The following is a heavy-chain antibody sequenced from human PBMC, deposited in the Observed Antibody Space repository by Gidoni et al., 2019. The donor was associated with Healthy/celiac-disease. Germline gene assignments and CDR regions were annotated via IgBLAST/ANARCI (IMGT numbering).Heavy chain of an antibody. D-gene: IGHD3-10*01. CDR3: ARAHSRSAPLRGMDV. Sequence: VQLVESGGGVVQPGRSLRLSCAASGFTFSSYAMPWVRQAPGKGLEWVAVMSYDGSNKYYADSVKGRFTISRDNSKNTLYLQMNSLRAEDTAVYYCARAHSRSAPLRGMDVWGQGTTVTVSS. J-gene: IGHJ6*02. CDR2: MSYDGSNK. V-gene: IGHV3-30-3*01. CDR1: GFTFSSYA.